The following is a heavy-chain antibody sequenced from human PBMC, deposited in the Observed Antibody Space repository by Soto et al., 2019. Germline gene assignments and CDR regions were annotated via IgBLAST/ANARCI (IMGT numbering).Heavy chain of an antibody. CDR1: GFTFSSYN. V-gene: IGHV3-21*01. J-gene: IGHJ6*02. D-gene: IGHD1-1*01. CDR3: ASTRRDWYNNSYYCYGMDV. CDR2: ISSSGSYI. Sequence: EVQLVESGGGLVKPGGSLRLSCAASGFTFSSYNMNWVRQAPGKGLEWVSSISSSGSYIYYADSVKGRFTISRDKTKNSLYLQRNSLRAEDTAVYYCASTRRDWYNNSYYCYGMDVWGQGTTVTVSS.